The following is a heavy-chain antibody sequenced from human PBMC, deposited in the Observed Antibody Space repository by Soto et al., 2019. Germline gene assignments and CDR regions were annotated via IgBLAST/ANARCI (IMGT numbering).Heavy chain of an antibody. J-gene: IGHJ6*02. Sequence: QGQLVQSGPEVKKPGASVKVSCKASGYTFSRYGISWVRQAPGQGLEWMGWVSGYNGDTKYAQKVQGRVNMTVDTSTYTAYMELRSLTSDDTANYYCAKNGQPPYYYYGMDVWGQGTTVTVSS. V-gene: IGHV1-18*01. CDR2: VSGYNGDT. CDR3: AKNGQPPYYYYGMDV. CDR1: GYTFSRYG. D-gene: IGHD2-8*01.